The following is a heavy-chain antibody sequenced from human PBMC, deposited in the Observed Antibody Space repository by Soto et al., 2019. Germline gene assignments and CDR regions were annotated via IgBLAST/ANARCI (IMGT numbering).Heavy chain of an antibody. Sequence: GASVTVSCKASGYTFTSYGISWVRQAPGQGLEWMGWISAYNGNTNYAQKLQGRVTMTTDTSTSTAYMELRSLRSDDTAVYYCARDYYGSGSYYLYDYWGQGTLVTVSS. D-gene: IGHD3-10*01. J-gene: IGHJ4*02. CDR2: ISAYNGNT. V-gene: IGHV1-18*01. CDR1: GYTFTSYG. CDR3: ARDYYGSGSYYLYDY.